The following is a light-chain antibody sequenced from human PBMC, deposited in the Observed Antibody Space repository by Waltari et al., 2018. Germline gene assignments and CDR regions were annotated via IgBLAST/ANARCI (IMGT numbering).Light chain of an antibody. Sequence: QSALTQPASVSGSPGQSITISCTGTSRDVGGYNYVSCHQQHPGKAPTLMIYDVTKRPSAVSNRFSGSKSGNTASLTISGLQAEDEADYYCSSYSSSSTLLFGGGTKLTVL. J-gene: IGLJ2*01. CDR1: SRDVGGYNY. CDR3: SSYSSSSTLL. CDR2: DVT. V-gene: IGLV2-14*03.